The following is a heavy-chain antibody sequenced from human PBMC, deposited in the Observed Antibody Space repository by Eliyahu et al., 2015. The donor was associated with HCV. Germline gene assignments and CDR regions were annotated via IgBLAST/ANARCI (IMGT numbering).Heavy chain of an antibody. D-gene: IGHD1-26*01. CDR3: ARHKGSPYRIPGGAFDN. J-gene: IGHJ3*02. CDR1: GGSISSSSYY. V-gene: IGHV4-39*01. CDR2: IYYSGST. Sequence: QLQLQESGPGLVKPSETLSLTCTVSGGSISSSSYYWGWIRQPPGKGLEWIESIYYSGSTYYNPSLKSRVTISVDTSKNQFSLKLSSVTAADTAVYYCARHKGSPYRIPGGAFDNWGQGTMVTVSS.